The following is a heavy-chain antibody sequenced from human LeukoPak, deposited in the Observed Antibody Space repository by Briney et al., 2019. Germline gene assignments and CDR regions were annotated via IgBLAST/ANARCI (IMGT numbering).Heavy chain of an antibody. D-gene: IGHD6-13*01. CDR2: ISSSSSYI. J-gene: IGHJ4*02. CDR1: GFTFSSYS. Sequence: GGSLRLSCASSGFTFSSYSMNWVRRAPGKGLEWFSSISSSSSYIYYADSVKGRFTISRDNAKNSLYLQMNSLRAEDTAVYYCARDPLIAAAGTSYWGQGTLVTVSS. V-gene: IGHV3-21*01. CDR3: ARDPLIAAAGTSY.